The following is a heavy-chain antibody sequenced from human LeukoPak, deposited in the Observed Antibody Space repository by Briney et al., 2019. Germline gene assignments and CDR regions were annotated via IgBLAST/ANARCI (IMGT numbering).Heavy chain of an antibody. J-gene: IGHJ5*02. V-gene: IGHV1-24*01. CDR1: GYTLTELS. CDR3: ATDMGAINWFDP. D-gene: IGHD1-26*01. CDR2: FDPEDGET. Sequence: ASVTVSCKVSGYTLTELSMHWVRQAPGKGLEWMGGFDPEDGETIYAQKFQGRVTMTEDTSTDTAYMELSSLRSEDTAVYYCATDMGAINWFDPWGQGTLVTVSS.